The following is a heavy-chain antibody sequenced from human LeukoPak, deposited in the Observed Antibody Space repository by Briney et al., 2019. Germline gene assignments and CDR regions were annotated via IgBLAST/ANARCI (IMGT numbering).Heavy chain of an antibody. V-gene: IGHV4-59*11. J-gene: IGHJ4*02. Sequence: SETLSLTCTVSGGSISSHYWSWIRQPPGKGLEWIGYIYYSGSTSYNPSLKSRVTISVDTSKNQFSLKLSSVTAADTAVYYCARAHPHFDYWGQGTLVTVSS. CDR1: GGSISSHY. CDR2: IYYSGST. CDR3: ARAHPHFDY.